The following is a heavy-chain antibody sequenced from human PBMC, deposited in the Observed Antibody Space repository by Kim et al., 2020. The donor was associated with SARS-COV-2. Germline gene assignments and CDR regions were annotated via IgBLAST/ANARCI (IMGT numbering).Heavy chain of an antibody. CDR2: IYYSGST. D-gene: IGHD5-12*01. J-gene: IGHJ6*02. Sequence: SETLSLTCTVPGGSISSSSYYWGWIRQPPGKGLEWIGSIYYSGSTYYNPSLKSRVTISVDTSKNQFSLKLSSVTAADTAVYYCARQRVASVVDIVATIEWDFYYYGMDVWGQGTTVTVSS. V-gene: IGHV4-39*01. CDR3: ARQRVASVVDIVATIEWDFYYYGMDV. CDR1: GGSISSSSYY.